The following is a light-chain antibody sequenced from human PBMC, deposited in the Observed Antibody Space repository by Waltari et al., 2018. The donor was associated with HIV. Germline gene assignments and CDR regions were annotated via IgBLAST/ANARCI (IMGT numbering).Light chain of an antibody. CDR2: YNA. Sequence: SYVLTQPPSVSVAPGKTAKITCVRNNLGPKRGRWYQQKPDQAPVLVIYYNADRPSGIPERFSGSNSGNTATLTINRVEAGDEADYYCHVWDTISDHVVFGGGSKLTVL. J-gene: IGLJ2*01. CDR1: NLGPKR. V-gene: IGLV3-21*04. CDR3: HVWDTISDHVV.